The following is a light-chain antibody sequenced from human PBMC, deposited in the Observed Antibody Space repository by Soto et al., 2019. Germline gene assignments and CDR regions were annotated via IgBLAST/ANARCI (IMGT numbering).Light chain of an antibody. J-gene: IGKJ3*01. CDR2: AAS. CDR1: QSISSY. Sequence: DIQMTQSPSSLSASVGDRVTITCRASQSISSYLNWYQQKPGKAPKLLIYAASSLKSVFPSRFSGSGSGTDFTLTISSLQPEDFATYYSQQSYSTPRTFGLGTNVQIK. CDR3: QQSYSTPRT. V-gene: IGKV1-39*01.